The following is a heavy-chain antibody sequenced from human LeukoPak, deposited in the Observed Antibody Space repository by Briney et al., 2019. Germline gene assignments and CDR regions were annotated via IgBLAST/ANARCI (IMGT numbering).Heavy chain of an antibody. CDR1: GYTFTSYG. CDR2: ISAYNGNT. D-gene: IGHD6-13*01. J-gene: IGHJ6*02. Sequence: GASVKVSCKASGYTFTSYGISWARQAPGQGLEWMGWISAYNGNTNYAQKLQGRVTMTTDTSTSTAYMELRSLRSDDTAVYYCARFRSSSWYRDYYYYGMDVWGQGTTVTVSS. V-gene: IGHV1-18*01. CDR3: ARFRSSSWYRDYYYYGMDV.